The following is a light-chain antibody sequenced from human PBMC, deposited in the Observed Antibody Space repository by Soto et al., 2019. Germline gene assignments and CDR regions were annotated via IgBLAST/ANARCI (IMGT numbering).Light chain of an antibody. CDR1: QSLLHSNGYNY. CDR3: MQALQTPIT. Sequence: DIVMTQSPLSLPVTPGEPASISCRSSQSLLHSNGYNYLDWYLQKPGQSPQLLINLASNRASGVPERFSGSGSGTDFTLKISRVEAEDVGVYYCMQALQTPITIGQGTRLEIK. V-gene: IGKV2-28*01. J-gene: IGKJ5*01. CDR2: LAS.